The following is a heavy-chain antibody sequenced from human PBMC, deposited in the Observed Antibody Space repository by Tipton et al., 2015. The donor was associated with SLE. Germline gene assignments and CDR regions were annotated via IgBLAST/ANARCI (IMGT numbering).Heavy chain of an antibody. J-gene: IGHJ6*02. V-gene: IGHV4-59*01. Sequence: TLSLTCTVSGSSISSYYWGWIRQPPGKGLECIGYIYHSGTTKYNPSLQSRVTISVDRSKNQFSLKLTSMTAADTAVYYCARLSGSEPAVWGQGTTVTVSS. CDR1: GSSISSYY. CDR3: ARLSGSEPAV. D-gene: IGHD1-26*01. CDR2: IYHSGTT.